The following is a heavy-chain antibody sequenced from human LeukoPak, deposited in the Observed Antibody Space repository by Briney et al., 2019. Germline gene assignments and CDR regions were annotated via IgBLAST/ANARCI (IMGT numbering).Heavy chain of an antibody. Sequence: GGSLRPSCAASGFSFSDYEMNWVRQAPGKGLEWVSYISSSGRTTFYPDSVKGRFTISRDNAKNSLFLLMNSLRAEDTAVYYCARRLPSSTTDVWGQGTTVTVSS. D-gene: IGHD5-18*01. J-gene: IGHJ6*02. V-gene: IGHV3-48*03. CDR2: ISSSGRTT. CDR3: ARRLPSSTTDV. CDR1: GFSFSDYE.